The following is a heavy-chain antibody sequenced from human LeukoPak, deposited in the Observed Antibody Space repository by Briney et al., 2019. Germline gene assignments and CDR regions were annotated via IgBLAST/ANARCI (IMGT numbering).Heavy chain of an antibody. D-gene: IGHD6-13*01. V-gene: IGHV1-69*01. Sequence: ASVTVSCKASGGTFSSYAISWVRQAPGQGLEWMGGIIPIFGTANYAQKFQGRVTITADESTSTAYMGLSSLRSEDTAVYYCARAGYSSSWPLTHWGQGTLVTVSS. CDR3: ARAGYSSSWPLTH. CDR1: GGTFSSYA. CDR2: IIPIFGTA. J-gene: IGHJ4*02.